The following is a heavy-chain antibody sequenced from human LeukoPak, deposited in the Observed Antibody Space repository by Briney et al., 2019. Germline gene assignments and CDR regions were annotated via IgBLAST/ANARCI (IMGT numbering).Heavy chain of an antibody. D-gene: IGHD3-9*01. CDR3: ARAHQSRYYYGMDV. CDR2: IIPIFGTA. CDR1: GGTFSSYA. Sequence: SVNVSCKASGGTFSSYAISWVRQAPGPGLEWMGGIIPIFGTANYAQKFQGRVTITADESTSTAYMELSSLRSEDTAVYYCARAHQSRYYYGMDVWGQGTTVTVSS. J-gene: IGHJ6*02. V-gene: IGHV1-69*13.